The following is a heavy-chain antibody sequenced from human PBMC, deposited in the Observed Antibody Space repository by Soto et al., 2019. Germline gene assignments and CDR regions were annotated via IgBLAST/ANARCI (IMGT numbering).Heavy chain of an antibody. V-gene: IGHV3-53*01. CDR1: GFTVSSNY. J-gene: IGHJ6*02. CDR3: AREWELPNYYGMDV. Sequence: EVQLVESGGGLIQPGGSLRLSCAASGFTVSSNYMSWVRQAPGKGLEWVSVIYSGGSTYYADSVKGRFTISRDNSKNTVHLQMNSLRAEDTGVYYCAREWELPNYYGMDVWGQGTTVTVSS. CDR2: IYSGGST. D-gene: IGHD1-26*01.